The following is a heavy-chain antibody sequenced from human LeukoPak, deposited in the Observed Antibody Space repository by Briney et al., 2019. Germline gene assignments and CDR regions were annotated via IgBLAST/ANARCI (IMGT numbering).Heavy chain of an antibody. CDR3: ARDDGSGSYYKGALDY. J-gene: IGHJ4*02. V-gene: IGHV3-53*01. CDR2: IYSGGST. Sequence: PGGSLRLSCAASGFTVSSNYMSWVRQAPGKGLEWVSVIYSGGSTYYADSVKGRFTISRDNSKNTLYLQMNSLRAEDTAVYYCARDDGSGSYYKGALDYWGQGTLVTGSS. CDR1: GFTVSSNY. D-gene: IGHD3-10*01.